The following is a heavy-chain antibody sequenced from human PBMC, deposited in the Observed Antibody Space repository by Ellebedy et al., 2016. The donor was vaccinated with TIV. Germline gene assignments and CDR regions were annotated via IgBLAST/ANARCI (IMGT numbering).Heavy chain of an antibody. CDR3: AKDTTSTLL. D-gene: IGHD1-1*01. CDR1: GFTFSSYA. J-gene: IGHJ6*02. V-gene: IGHV3-23*01. CDR2: ISGSGGST. Sequence: GESLKISCAASGFTFSSYAMSWVRQAPGKGLEWVSAISGSGGSTYYADSVKGRFTISRGNSKNTLYLQMNSLRAEDTAVYYCAKDTTSTLLWGQGTTVTVSS.